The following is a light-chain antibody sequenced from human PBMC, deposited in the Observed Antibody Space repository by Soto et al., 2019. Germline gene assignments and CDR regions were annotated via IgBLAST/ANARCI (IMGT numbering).Light chain of an antibody. Sequence: DIQMTQSPSSLSASVGDRVTITCRASQSISSYLNWYQQKPGKAPKLLIYAASSLQSGVPSRFSGSGSGTDFTLTISSLQSEDFAVYYCQQYNNWRTFGGGTKVEIK. V-gene: IGKV1-39*01. J-gene: IGKJ4*01. CDR2: AAS. CDR3: QQYNNWRT. CDR1: QSISSY.